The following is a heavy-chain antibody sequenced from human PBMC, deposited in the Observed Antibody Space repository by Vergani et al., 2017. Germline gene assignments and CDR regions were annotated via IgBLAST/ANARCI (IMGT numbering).Heavy chain of an antibody. J-gene: IGHJ4*02. CDR2: IRSKANNYAT. Sequence: EGQLVESGGGLVQPGGSLKLSCAASGFTFSGSAMHWVRQASGKGLEWVGRIRSKANNYATTYAASVKGRFTISRDDSKNTAYLQMNSLKSEDTAVYFCTSGXIAAADTGGQNFDYWGQGTLVTVSS. V-gene: IGHV3-73*02. CDR3: TSGXIAAADTGGQNFDY. CDR1: GFTFSGSA. D-gene: IGHD6-13*01.